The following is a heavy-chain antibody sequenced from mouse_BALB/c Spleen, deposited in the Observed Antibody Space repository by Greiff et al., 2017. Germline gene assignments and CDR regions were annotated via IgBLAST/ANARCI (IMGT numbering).Heavy chain of an antibody. D-gene: IGHD2-12*01. Sequence: VQLQQSGAELVKPGASVKLSCTASGFNIKDTYMHWVKQRPEQGLEWIGRIDPANGNTKYDPKFQGKATITADTSSNTAYRQLSSLTSEDTAVYYSARGGTTPNWGQGTLVTVSA. J-gene: IGHJ3*01. V-gene: IGHV14-3*02. CDR2: IDPANGNT. CDR3: ARGGTTPN. CDR1: GFNIKDTY.